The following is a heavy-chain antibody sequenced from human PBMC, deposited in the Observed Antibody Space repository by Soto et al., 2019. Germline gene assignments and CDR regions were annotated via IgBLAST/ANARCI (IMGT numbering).Heavy chain of an antibody. CDR3: ARDLWSAPDY. V-gene: IGHV1-3*01. CDR2: INAGTGIA. Sequence: ASVKVSCKASGYTFTRYAIHWVRQAPGQGLEWLGWINAGTGIATYPQRFQGRVTITSDTSANTSYMELSSLTSEDTAVYFCARDLWSAPDYGGKGPLVTVS. CDR1: GYTFTRYA. D-gene: IGHD1-1*01. J-gene: IGHJ4*02.